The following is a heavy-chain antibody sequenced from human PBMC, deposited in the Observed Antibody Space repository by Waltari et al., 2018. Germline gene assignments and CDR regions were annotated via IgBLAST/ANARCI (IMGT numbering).Heavy chain of an antibody. CDR3: ARETGHLAYYSDY. V-gene: IGHV4-4*07. J-gene: IGHJ4*02. CDR2: IPANGNT. Sequence: QVQLRESGPGLVKPSETLSLTSVVSGGSFSTYYWSWLRQPAGKSLEWIGRIPANGNTNYSPSLKSRVSMSLDTSKNQFSLTLSSVTAADTAIYYCARETGHLAYYSDYWGQGTLITVSS. D-gene: IGHD1-1*01. CDR1: GGSFSTYY.